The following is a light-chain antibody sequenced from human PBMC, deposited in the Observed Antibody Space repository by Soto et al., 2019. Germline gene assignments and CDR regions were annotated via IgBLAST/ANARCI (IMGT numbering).Light chain of an antibody. V-gene: IGLV2-23*01. Sequence: QSALTQPASVSGSPGQSITISCTGTSSDVGSYNLVSWYQQHPGEAPKLMIYEGSKRPSGVSNRFSGSQSGNTASLTVSGLQAEDEADYFCCSYAGSTTLFGGGTKLTVL. J-gene: IGLJ2*01. CDR1: SSDVGSYNL. CDR2: EGS. CDR3: CSYAGSTTL.